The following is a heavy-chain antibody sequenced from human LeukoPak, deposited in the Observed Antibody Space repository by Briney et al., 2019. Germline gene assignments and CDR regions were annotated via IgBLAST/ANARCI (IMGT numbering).Heavy chain of an antibody. CDR1: GVTFSSYA. Sequence: GGSLRLSCAATGVTFSSYAMSLVRQAPGKGLEWVSASSGSGGSTYYADSVKGRFTISRDNSKNTLYLQMNSLRAEDTAVYYCAKDHPQWFPNYYFDYWGQGTLVTVSS. CDR3: AKDHPQWFPNYYFDY. V-gene: IGHV3-23*01. D-gene: IGHD3-22*01. CDR2: SSGSGGST. J-gene: IGHJ4*02.